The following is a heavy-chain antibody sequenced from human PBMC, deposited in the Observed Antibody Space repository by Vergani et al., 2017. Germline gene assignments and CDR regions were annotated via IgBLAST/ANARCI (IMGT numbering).Heavy chain of an antibody. Sequence: QVQLQESGPGLVKPSETLSLTCTVSGGSISSYYWSWIRQPAGKGLEWIGRIYTSGSTNYNPSLKSRVTISVDTSKNQFSLKLSSVTAADTAVYYCARDDYGGNSAGGVYYYYYGMDVWGQGTTVTVSS. D-gene: IGHD4-23*01. V-gene: IGHV4-4*07. CDR2: IYTSGST. J-gene: IGHJ6*02. CDR3: ARDDYGGNSAGGVYYYYYGMDV. CDR1: GGSISSYY.